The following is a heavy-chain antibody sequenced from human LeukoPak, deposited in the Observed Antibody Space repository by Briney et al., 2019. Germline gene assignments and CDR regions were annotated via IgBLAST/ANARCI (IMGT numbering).Heavy chain of an antibody. D-gene: IGHD6-19*01. Sequence: SETLSLTCTVSGGSISSSSYYWGWIRQPPGKGLEWIGSIYYSGSTYYNPSLKSRVTISVDTSKNQFSLKLSSVTAADTAVYYCARGSQWLEQLAGYWGQGTLVTVSS. V-gene: IGHV4-39*07. J-gene: IGHJ4*02. CDR1: GGSISSSSYY. CDR2: IYYSGST. CDR3: ARGSQWLEQLAGY.